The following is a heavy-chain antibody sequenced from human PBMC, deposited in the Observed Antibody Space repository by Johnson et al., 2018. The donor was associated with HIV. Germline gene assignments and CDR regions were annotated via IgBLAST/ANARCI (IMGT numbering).Heavy chain of an antibody. D-gene: IGHD3-22*01. CDR1: GFTVSNNY. Sequence: VQVVESGGGLVQPGGSLRLSCAASGFTVSNNYMSWVRQAPGKGLEWVSVIYSGGSTHYAASVKGRFTISRDNSKNTLYLQRNSLRVEDTAVYYCARDFGYYYDRWAFDIWGQGTMVTVSS. V-gene: IGHV3-66*01. CDR3: ARDFGYYYDRWAFDI. J-gene: IGHJ3*02. CDR2: IYSGGST.